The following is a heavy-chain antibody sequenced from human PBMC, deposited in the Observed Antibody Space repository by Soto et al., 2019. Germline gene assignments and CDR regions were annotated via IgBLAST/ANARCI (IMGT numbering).Heavy chain of an antibody. D-gene: IGHD5-18*01. Sequence: QVQLVQSGTEVKKPGASVKVSCKASGGTFSRSGFHWVRQAPGQGLEWMGMIVPSVDTTNYAQKFQARETISADQFTSTVYMELRSLRSEDTAVYYCARCPQPPDTADPYAVDVWGQGTRVIVSS. J-gene: IGHJ6*02. CDR3: ARCPQPPDTADPYAVDV. CDR1: GGTFSRSG. CDR2: IVPSVDTT. V-gene: IGHV1-69*18.